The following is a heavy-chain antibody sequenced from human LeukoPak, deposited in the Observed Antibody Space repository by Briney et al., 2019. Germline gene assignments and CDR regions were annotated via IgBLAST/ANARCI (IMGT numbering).Heavy chain of an antibody. CDR3: SWVTYWYGSGSYCVDY. CDR1: GGSISSGDYY. V-gene: IGHV4-30-4*01. CDR2: IYYSGSA. Sequence: PSETLSLTCTVSGGSISSGDYYWSWIRQPPGKGLEWIGYIYYSGSAYYNPSLKSRVTISVDTSKNQFYLKLSSVTAPSADVYYWSWVTYWYGSGSYCVDYWGQGTLVTVSS. J-gene: IGHJ4*02. D-gene: IGHD3-10*01.